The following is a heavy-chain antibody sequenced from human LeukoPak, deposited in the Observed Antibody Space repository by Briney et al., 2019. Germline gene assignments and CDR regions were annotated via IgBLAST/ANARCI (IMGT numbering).Heavy chain of an antibody. Sequence: ASVKVSCNASGYTFTSYAMNWVRQAPGQGLEWMGWINTNTGNPTYAQGFTGRFVFSLDTSVSTAYLQISSLKAEDTAVYYCARRTYDLGLWFVELKGFDPWGQGTLVTVSS. D-gene: IGHD3-10*01. V-gene: IGHV7-4-1*02. CDR3: ARRTYDLGLWFVELKGFDP. CDR2: INTNTGNP. J-gene: IGHJ5*02. CDR1: GYTFTSYA.